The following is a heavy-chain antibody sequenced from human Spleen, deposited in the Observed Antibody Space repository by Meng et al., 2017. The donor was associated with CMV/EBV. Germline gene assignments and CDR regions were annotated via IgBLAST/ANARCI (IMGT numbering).Heavy chain of an antibody. V-gene: IGHV3-66*02. CDR3: AKDMRPIAARPEWYFDL. CDR2: IYSGGST. D-gene: IGHD6-6*01. Sequence: GESLKISCAASGFTFSSSWMHWVCQAPGKGLEWVSVIYSGGSTYYADSVKGRFTISRDNSKNTLYLQMNSLRAEDTAVYYCAKDMRPIAARPEWYFDLWGRGTLVTVSS. CDR1: GFTFSSSW. J-gene: IGHJ2*01.